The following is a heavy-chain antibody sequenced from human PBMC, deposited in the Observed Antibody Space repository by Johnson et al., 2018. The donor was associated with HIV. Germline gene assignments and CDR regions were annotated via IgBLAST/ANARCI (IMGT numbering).Heavy chain of an antibody. CDR2: ISGSGGST. Sequence: VQLVESGGASAQPGGSLRLSFPASVFTFSSSAMSWVRQAPGKGLEWVSGISGSGGSTYYADSVKGRFTISRDNAKNSLYLQMNNVRAEDTALYFCARASNYYDSFGYYRRGGGSDIWGQGTMVTVSS. D-gene: IGHD3-22*01. CDR1: VFTFSSSA. V-gene: IGHV3-23*04. CDR3: ARASNYYDSFGYYRRGGGSDI. J-gene: IGHJ3*02.